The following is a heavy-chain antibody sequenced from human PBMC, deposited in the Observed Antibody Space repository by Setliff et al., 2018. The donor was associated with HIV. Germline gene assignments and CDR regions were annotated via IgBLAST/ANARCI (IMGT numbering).Heavy chain of an antibody. Sequence: AGGSLRLSCAASGFTFSNYGMHWVRQAPGKGLEWVAFTRFDGSSKFYADSVKGRFTISRDNSKDTLYLQMSTLKIEDTAVYYCARPVYGFYSRGYWGQGTLVTV. J-gene: IGHJ4*02. CDR2: TRFDGSSK. D-gene: IGHD3-3*01. CDR1: GFTFSNYG. V-gene: IGHV3-30*02. CDR3: ARPVYGFYSRGY.